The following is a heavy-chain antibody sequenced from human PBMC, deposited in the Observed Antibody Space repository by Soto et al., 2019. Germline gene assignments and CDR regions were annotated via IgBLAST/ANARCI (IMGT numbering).Heavy chain of an antibody. CDR1: GGTFSSYA. D-gene: IGHD2-21*02. CDR2: IIPIFGTA. Sequence: QVQLVQSGAEVKKPGSSVKVSCKASGGTFSSYAISWVRQAPGQGLEWLGGIIPIFGTANYAKNSQGRVTITADESPSTAYMELNSLRSEDTAVYYCARAVVVTAICCYFDYWGQGTLVTVSS. V-gene: IGHV1-69*12. J-gene: IGHJ4*02. CDR3: ARAVVVTAICCYFDY.